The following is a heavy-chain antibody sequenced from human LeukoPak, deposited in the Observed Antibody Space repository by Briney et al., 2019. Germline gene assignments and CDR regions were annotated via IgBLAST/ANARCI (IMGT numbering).Heavy chain of an antibody. CDR3: ARVGGCSGTSCSGYYYYMDV. Sequence: ASVKVSCKASGYTFTSYGISWVRQAPGQGLEWMGWISAYNGNTNYAQKPQGRVTMTTDTSTSTAYMELRSLRSDDTAVYYCARVGGCSGTSCSGYYYYMDVWGKGTTVTVSS. CDR1: GYTFTSYG. CDR2: ISAYNGNT. V-gene: IGHV1-18*01. D-gene: IGHD2-2*01. J-gene: IGHJ6*03.